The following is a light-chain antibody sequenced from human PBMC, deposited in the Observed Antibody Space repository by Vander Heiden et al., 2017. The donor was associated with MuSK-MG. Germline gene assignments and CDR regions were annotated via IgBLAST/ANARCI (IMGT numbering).Light chain of an antibody. Sequence: DIVMTQSPDSLAVSLGERATINCKSSQSVLYSSNNKNYLAWYQQKPGQPPKLLIYWASTRESGLPDRFRGSGYGTDFTLTISSLQAEDVAIYYCQRDDSNLTWTFGQGTKLEIK. V-gene: IGKV4-1*01. CDR2: WAS. CDR1: QSVLYSSNNKNY. J-gene: IGKJ1*01. CDR3: QRDDSNLTWT.